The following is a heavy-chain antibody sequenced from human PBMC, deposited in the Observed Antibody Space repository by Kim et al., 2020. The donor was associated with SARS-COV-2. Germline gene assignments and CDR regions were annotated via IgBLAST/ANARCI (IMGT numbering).Heavy chain of an antibody. D-gene: IGHD3-22*01. CDR3: TSDYYDSSGYNYGMDV. J-gene: IGHJ6*02. V-gene: IGHV3-30*07. Sequence: SVKGRFTISRDNSKNTLYLQMNSLRAEDTAVYYCTSDYYDSSGYNYGMDVWGQGTTVTVSS.